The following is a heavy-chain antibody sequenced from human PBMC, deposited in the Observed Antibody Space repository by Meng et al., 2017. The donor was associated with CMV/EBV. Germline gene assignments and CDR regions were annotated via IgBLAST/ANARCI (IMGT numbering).Heavy chain of an antibody. CDR2: LGYDGSLK. V-gene: IGHV3-30*02. D-gene: IGHD1/OR15-1a*01. J-gene: IGHJ6*02. Sequence: GESLKISCAASGFTFSSYDMHWVRQAPGKGLEWVAFLGYDGSLKYYAESVKGRFTISRDNSKNTLYLQMNSLRAEDTAVYYCAKVSREHCYYCGMDVWGQGTPVTVSS. CDR1: GFTFSSYD. CDR3: AKVSREHCYYCGMDV.